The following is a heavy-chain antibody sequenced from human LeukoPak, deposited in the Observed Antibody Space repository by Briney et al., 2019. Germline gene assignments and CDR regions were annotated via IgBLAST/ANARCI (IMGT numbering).Heavy chain of an antibody. CDR3: ATLDYGGNSGIYDY. Sequence: PSETLSLTCTVSGGSISSGDYYWSWIRQPPGKGLEWIGYIYYSGSTYYNPSLKSRVTISVDTSKNQFSLKLSSVTAADTAVYYCATLDYGGNSGIYDYWGQGTLVTVSS. D-gene: IGHD4-23*01. CDR1: GGSISSGDYY. V-gene: IGHV4-30-4*01. J-gene: IGHJ4*02. CDR2: IYYSGST.